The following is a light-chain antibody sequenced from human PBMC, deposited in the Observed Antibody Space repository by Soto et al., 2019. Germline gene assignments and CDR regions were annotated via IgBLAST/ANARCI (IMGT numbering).Light chain of an antibody. V-gene: IGKV3-11*01. Sequence: EIVLTQSPAILSLSPGERATLSCRASQSVGRYLVWYQQKPGQAPSLLIYDASNRATGVPARFSGSGSGTDFTLTISSLESEDFAVYYCEHRNNWPWPLGHVTKV. CDR1: QSVGRY. J-gene: IGKJ1*01. CDR3: EHRNNWPWP. CDR2: DAS.